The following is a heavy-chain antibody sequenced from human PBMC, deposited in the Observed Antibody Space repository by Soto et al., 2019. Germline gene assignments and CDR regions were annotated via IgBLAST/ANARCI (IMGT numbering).Heavy chain of an antibody. V-gene: IGHV3-23*01. CDR3: AKDGGCYDSSGYCGPIDY. Sequence: GGSLRLSCAASGFTFSSYAMSWVRQAPGKGLEWVSAISGSGGSTYYADSVKGRFTISRDNSKNTLYLQMNSLRAEDTAVYYCAKDGGCYDSSGYCGPIDYWGQGTLVTVSS. CDR2: ISGSGGST. D-gene: IGHD3-22*01. CDR1: GFTFSSYA. J-gene: IGHJ4*02.